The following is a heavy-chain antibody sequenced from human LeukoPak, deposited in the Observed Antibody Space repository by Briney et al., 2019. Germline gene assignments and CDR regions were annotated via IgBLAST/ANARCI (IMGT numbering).Heavy chain of an antibody. V-gene: IGHV4-59*01. CDR3: ARPHREVSSGWYGGFDY. D-gene: IGHD6-19*01. CDR2: IYYSGST. CDR1: GGSISSYY. J-gene: IGHJ4*02. Sequence: SETLSLTCTVSGGSISSYYWSWIRQPPGKGLEWIGYIYYSGSTNYNPSLKSRVAISVDTSKNQFSLKLSSVTAADTAVYYCARPHREVSSGWYGGFDYWGQGTLVTVSS.